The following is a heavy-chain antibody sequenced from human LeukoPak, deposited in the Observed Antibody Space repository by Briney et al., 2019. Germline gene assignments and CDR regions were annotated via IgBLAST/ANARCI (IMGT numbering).Heavy chain of an antibody. J-gene: IGHJ4*02. CDR1: GGSISSGSYY. D-gene: IGHD3-3*01. CDR2: IYTSGST. CDR3: ARVAFWSGYYDY. Sequence: SETLSLTCTVSGGSISSGSYYWSWIRQPAGKGLEWIGRIYTSGSTNYNPSLKSRVTISVDTSKNQFSLKLSSVTAADTAVYYCARVAFWSGYYDYWGQGTLVTVSS. V-gene: IGHV4-61*02.